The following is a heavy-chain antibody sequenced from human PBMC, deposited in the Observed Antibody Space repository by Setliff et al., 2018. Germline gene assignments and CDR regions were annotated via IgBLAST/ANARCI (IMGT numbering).Heavy chain of an antibody. J-gene: IGHJ3*02. D-gene: IGHD4-17*01. CDR2: YRPTGRT. CDR1: GSAIDSGHY. V-gene: IGHV4-38-2*02. Sequence: SETLSLTCAVSGSAIDSGHYWGWIRQPPGKGLEWIGSYRPTGRTYYNPSLKSRVTISVDTSKKQFSLKLTSMTAADTAVYYCVRDAGDGYGVDAYAGAGFDIWGQGTMVTVS. CDR3: VRDAGDGYGVDAYAGAGFDI.